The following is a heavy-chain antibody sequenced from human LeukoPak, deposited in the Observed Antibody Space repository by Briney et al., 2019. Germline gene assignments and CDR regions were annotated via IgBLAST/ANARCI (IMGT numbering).Heavy chain of an antibody. Sequence: GGSLRLSCAASGFTFSSYWMSWVRQAPRKGLEWVANIKQDGSDKYYVDSVKGRFTISRDNAKNSLYLQMNSLRAEDTAVHYRARGIADDYWRQGTLVTVSP. CDR3: ARGIADDY. CDR2: IKQDGSDK. CDR1: GFTFSSYW. D-gene: IGHD6-13*01. J-gene: IGHJ4*02. V-gene: IGHV3-7*01.